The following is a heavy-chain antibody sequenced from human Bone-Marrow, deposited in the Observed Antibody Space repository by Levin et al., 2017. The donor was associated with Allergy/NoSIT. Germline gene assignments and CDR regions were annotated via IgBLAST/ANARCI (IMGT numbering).Heavy chain of an antibody. CDR2: ISAYNGNT. CDR3: ARVAISYGDYLGSDYYGMDV. Sequence: GESLKISCKASGYTFTSYGISWVRQAPGQGLEWMGWISAYNGNTNYAQKLQGRVTMTTDTSTSTAYMELRSLRSDDTAVYYCARVAISYGDYLGSDYYGMDVWGQGTTVTVSS. J-gene: IGHJ6*02. V-gene: IGHV1-18*01. CDR1: GYTFTSYG. D-gene: IGHD4-17*01.